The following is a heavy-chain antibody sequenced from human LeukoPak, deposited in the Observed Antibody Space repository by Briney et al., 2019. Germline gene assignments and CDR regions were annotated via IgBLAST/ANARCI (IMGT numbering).Heavy chain of an antibody. CDR1: GGSFSGYY. J-gene: IGHJ4*02. CDR2: INHSGST. V-gene: IGHV4-34*01. D-gene: IGHD6-19*01. CDR3: GSGIAVGEYDY. Sequence: SETLSLTCAVYGGSFSGYYWSWIRQPPGKGLEWIGEINHSGSTNYNPSLKSRVTISVDTSKNQFSLKLSSVTAADTAVYYCGSGIAVGEYDYWGQGTLVTVSS.